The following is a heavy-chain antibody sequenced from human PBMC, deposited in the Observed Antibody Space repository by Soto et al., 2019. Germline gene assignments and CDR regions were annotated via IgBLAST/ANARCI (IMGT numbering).Heavy chain of an antibody. J-gene: IGHJ4*02. CDR2: IYHSGST. V-gene: IGHV4-4*02. Sequence: QVQLQESGPGLVKPSGTLSLTCVVSSGSISSRNWWSWVRQPPGKGLEWIGEIYHSGSTNYNPSLKSRDTISVDKSKNQFSLKLSSVTAADTAVYYCARDPGDGSGWSDWGQGTLVTVSS. CDR1: SGSISSRNW. D-gene: IGHD6-19*01. CDR3: ARDPGDGSGWSD.